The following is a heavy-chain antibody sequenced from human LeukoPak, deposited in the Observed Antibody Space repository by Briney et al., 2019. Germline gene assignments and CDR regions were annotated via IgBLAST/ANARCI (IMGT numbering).Heavy chain of an antibody. J-gene: IGHJ2*01. D-gene: IGHD3-10*01. CDR2: INSEGSGT. V-gene: IGHV3-74*01. CDR3: ARDSGYGYFDL. CDR1: GFTFNTYW. Sequence: GGSLRLSCAASGFTFNTYWMHWVRQAPGKGLVWVSRINSEGSGTTYADSVKGRFTISRDNAQNTLYLQMNSLRAEDTSVYYCARDSGYGYFDLWGRGTLVTVSS.